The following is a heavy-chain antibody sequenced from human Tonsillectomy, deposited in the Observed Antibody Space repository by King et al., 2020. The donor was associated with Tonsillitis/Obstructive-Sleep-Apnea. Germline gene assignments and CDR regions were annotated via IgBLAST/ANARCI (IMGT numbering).Heavy chain of an antibody. CDR2: ISYDGSDK. D-gene: IGHD1-1*01. CDR1: GFTFTSYA. CDR3: ARVRVPTGTTPDY. V-gene: IGHV3-30*04. J-gene: IGHJ4*02. Sequence: VQLVESGGGVVQPGRSLRLSCAASGFTFTSYALHWVRQAPGKGLEWLAVISYDGSDKLYADSVKGRFTISRDNSKNTVYLHMKSLRAVDTAVYYCARVRVPTGTTPDYGGQGTLVSVSS.